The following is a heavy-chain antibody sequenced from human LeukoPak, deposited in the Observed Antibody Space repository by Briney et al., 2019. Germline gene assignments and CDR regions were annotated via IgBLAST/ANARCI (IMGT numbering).Heavy chain of an antibody. CDR1: GGSISSGSYY. V-gene: IGHV4-61*02. D-gene: IGHD3-22*01. J-gene: IGHJ3*02. CDR2: IYTSGST. Sequence: SETLSLTCTVSGGSISSGSYYWSWIRQPAGKGLEWIGRIYTSGSTNSNPSLKSRVTISVDTSKNQFSLKLSSVTAADTAVYYCATMSAGVYDSSGYYPADAFDIWGQGTMVTVSS. CDR3: ATMSAGVYDSSGYYPADAFDI.